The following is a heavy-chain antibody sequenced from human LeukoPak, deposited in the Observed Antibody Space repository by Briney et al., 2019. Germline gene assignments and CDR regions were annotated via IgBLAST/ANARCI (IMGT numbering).Heavy chain of an antibody. V-gene: IGHV3-30-3*01. CDR2: ISYDGSNK. J-gene: IGHJ4*02. D-gene: IGHD3-10*01. Sequence: GRSLRLSCAASGFTFSSYAMHWVRQAPGKGLEWVAVISYDGSNKYYADSVKGRFTISRDNSKNTLYLQMNSLRAEDTAVYYCARSLNYYGSGSYHDYWGQGTLVTVSS. CDR1: GFTFSSYA. CDR3: ARSLNYYGSGSYHDY.